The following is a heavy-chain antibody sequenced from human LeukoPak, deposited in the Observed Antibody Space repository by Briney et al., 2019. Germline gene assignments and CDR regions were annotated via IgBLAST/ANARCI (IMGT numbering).Heavy chain of an antibody. J-gene: IGHJ4*02. CDR1: GFTFSSYG. Sequence: GGSLRLSCAASGFTFSSYGMHWVRQAPGKGLDWLAFIRYDGSNKYYADSVKGRFTISRDNSKNTLYLQMNSLRAEDTAVYYCAKDSYYDYVWGSYRYTNQFDYWGQGTLVTVSS. CDR2: IRYDGSNK. D-gene: IGHD3-16*02. CDR3: AKDSYYDYVWGSYRYTNQFDY. V-gene: IGHV3-30*02.